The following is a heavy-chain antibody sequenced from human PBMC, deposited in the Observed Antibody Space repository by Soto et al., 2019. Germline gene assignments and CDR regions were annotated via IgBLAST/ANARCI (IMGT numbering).Heavy chain of an antibody. Sequence: SETLSLTCTVSGGSISGSSYYWGWIRQPPGKGLEWIGSIYYSGSTYYNPSLKSRVTISVDTSKNQFSLKLSSVTAADTAVYYCASYCSSTSCYAEIDYYYYYGMDVWGQGTTVTVSS. CDR3: ASYCSSTSCYAEIDYYYYYGMDV. CDR1: GGSISGSSYY. J-gene: IGHJ6*02. CDR2: IYYSGST. D-gene: IGHD2-2*01. V-gene: IGHV4-39*01.